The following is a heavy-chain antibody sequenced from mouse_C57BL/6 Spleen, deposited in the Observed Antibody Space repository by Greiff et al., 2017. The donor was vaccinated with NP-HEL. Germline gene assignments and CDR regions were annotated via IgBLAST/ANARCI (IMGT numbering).Heavy chain of an antibody. V-gene: IGHV5-9*01. J-gene: IGHJ4*01. CDR2: ISGGGGNT. CDR1: GFTFSSYT. CDR3: ARQTSYAMDY. Sequence: VQLKESGGGLVKPGGSLKLSCAASGFTFSSYTMSWVRQTPEKRLEWVATISGGGGNTYYPDSVKGRFTISRDNAKNTLYLQMSSLRSEDTALYYCARQTSYAMDYWGQGTSVTVSS.